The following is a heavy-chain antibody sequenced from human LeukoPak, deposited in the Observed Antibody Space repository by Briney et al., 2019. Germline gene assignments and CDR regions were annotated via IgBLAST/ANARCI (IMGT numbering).Heavy chain of an antibody. CDR3: ARGEHILTVLSMGWDV. D-gene: IGHD3-9*01. CDR2: INPNSGGT. J-gene: IGHJ6*04. Sequence: ASVKVSCKASGYTFTGYYMHWVRQAPGQGLEGMGWINPNSGGTNYAQKFQGRVTMTRDTSISTAYMELSRLRSDDTAVYYCARGEHILTVLSMGWDVWGKGTTLTISS. CDR1: GYTFTGYY. V-gene: IGHV1-2*02.